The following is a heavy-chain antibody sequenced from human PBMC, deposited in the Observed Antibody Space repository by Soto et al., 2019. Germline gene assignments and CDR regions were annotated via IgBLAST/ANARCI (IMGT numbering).Heavy chain of an antibody. Sequence: EVQLVESGGGLVQPGGSLRLSCAASGFTFSDHYMDWVRQAPGKGLEWVGRSKNKADSYTTEYAASVKGRFTISRDGSKTSLFLQMNSLKTEDRAVYYCTVCGSGNDFGAAWGQGILVTVSS. J-gene: IGHJ4*02. CDR3: TVCGSGNDFGAA. V-gene: IGHV3-72*01. CDR2: SKNKADSYTT. D-gene: IGHD3-10*01. CDR1: GFTFSDHY.